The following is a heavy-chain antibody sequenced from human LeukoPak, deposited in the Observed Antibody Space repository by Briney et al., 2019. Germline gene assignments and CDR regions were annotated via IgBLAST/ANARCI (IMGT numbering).Heavy chain of an antibody. CDR1: GGSISSYY. CDR2: IYYSGST. CDR3: AREVTGVFDY. D-gene: IGHD2-21*02. V-gene: IGHV4-59*01. Sequence: SETLSLTCTVSGGSISSYYWSWIRQPPGKGLEWIGYIYYSGSTNYNPSLKSRVTISVDTSKNQFSLKLSSVTAADTAVYYCAREVTGVFDYWGQGTLVTVSS. J-gene: IGHJ4*02.